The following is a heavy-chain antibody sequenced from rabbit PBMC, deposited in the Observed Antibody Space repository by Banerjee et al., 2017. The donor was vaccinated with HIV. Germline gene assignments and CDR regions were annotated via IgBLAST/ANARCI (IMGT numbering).Heavy chain of an antibody. V-gene: IGHV1S45*01. CDR1: GFSFSSSYY. CDR2: IDAGSSGRI. D-gene: IGHD1-1*01. Sequence: QEQLEESGGDLVQPEGSLTLTCTASGFSFSSSYYISWVRQAPGKGLEWIACIDAGSSGRIWYASWAKGRFTISKTSSTTVTLQMTSLTAADTATYFCARDLGYSSSKLWGQGTLVTVS. J-gene: IGHJ3*01. CDR3: ARDLGYSSSKL.